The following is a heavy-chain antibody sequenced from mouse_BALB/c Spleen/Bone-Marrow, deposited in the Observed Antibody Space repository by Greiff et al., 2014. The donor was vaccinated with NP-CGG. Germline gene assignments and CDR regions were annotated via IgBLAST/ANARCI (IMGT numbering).Heavy chain of an antibody. Sequence: QVQLKESGTELVKPGASVKLSCKASGYTFTSYWIHWVKQRPGQGLEWIGEIHPSNGRTNYRKKFKTKATLTVDKSSTTAHMQLRSLTSEDSAVYYCARGTARAMMDYWGQGTSVTVSA. CDR1: GYTFTSYW. J-gene: IGHJ4*01. CDR2: IHPSNGRT. D-gene: IGHD3-2*01. V-gene: IGHV1S81*02. CDR3: ARGTARAMMDY.